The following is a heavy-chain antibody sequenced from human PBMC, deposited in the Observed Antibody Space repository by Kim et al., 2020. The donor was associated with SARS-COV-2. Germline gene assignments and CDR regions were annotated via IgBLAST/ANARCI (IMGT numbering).Heavy chain of an antibody. CDR2: IKSKTDGGTT. CDR1: GFTFSNAW. V-gene: IGHV3-15*01. D-gene: IGHD3-10*01. Sequence: GGSLRLSCAASGFTFSNAWMSWVRQAPGKGLEWVGRIKSKTDGGTTDYAAPVKGRFTISRDDSKNTLYLQMNSLKTEDTAVYYCTALISYYYGSRSYYPDAFDIWGQGTMVTVSS. J-gene: IGHJ3*02. CDR3: TALISYYYGSRSYYPDAFDI.